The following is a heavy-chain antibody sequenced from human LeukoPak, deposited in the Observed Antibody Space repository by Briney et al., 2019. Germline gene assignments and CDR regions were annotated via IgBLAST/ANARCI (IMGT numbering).Heavy chain of an antibody. CDR2: IYYSGST. CDR3: ARAYDSSGYLDID. Sequence: SETLSLTCTVSGGSISSSSYYWGWIRQPPGKGLEWIGSIYYSGSTYYNPSLKSRVTISVDTSKNQFSLKLSSVTAADTAVYYCARAYDSSGYLDIDWGQGTLVTVSS. CDR1: GGSISSSSYY. D-gene: IGHD3-22*01. J-gene: IGHJ4*02. V-gene: IGHV4-39*07.